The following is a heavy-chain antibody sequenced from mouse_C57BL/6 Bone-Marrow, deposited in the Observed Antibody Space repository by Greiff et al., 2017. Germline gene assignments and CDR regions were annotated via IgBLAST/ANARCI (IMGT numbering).Heavy chain of an antibody. Sequence: EVQLQQSGPVLVKPGASVKMSCKASGYTFTDYYMNWVKQSHGKSLEWIGVINPYNGGPSYNQKFKGKATLTVDKSSSTAYMELNSLTSEDSAVYYCARRNLYYYGSSYFYWYFDFWGTGTTVTVSS. CDR2: INPYNGGP. J-gene: IGHJ1*03. CDR1: GYTFTDYY. CDR3: ARRNLYYYGSSYFYWYFDF. D-gene: IGHD1-1*01. V-gene: IGHV1-19*01.